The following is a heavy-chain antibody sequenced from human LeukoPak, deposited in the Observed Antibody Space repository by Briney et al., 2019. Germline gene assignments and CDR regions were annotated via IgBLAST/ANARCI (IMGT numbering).Heavy chain of an antibody. Sequence: GGSLRLSCAASGFTFSNYWMRWVRQAPGKGLMWVSRMTPDGSVTNYADSVKGRFTISRDDAKNTLYLQMNGLRAEDTAVYFCTRGSNDWYGIDYWGQGTLVTVSS. V-gene: IGHV3-74*01. CDR2: MTPDGSVT. CDR1: GFTFSNYW. D-gene: IGHD3-9*01. J-gene: IGHJ4*02. CDR3: TRGSNDWYGIDY.